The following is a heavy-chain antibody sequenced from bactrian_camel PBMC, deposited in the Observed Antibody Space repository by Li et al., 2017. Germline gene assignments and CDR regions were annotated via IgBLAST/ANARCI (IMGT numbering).Heavy chain of an antibody. CDR2: IDSYGST. J-gene: IGHJ6*01. Sequence: HVQLVESGGGSVQAGGSLRLSCAASGYTFSTYCMGWFRQAPGKEREGVARIDSYGSTSYADSVKGRFTISRDNAKNTVYLQMNSLKVEDTAVYYCVRSNDWTFGYWGQGTQVTVS. CDR3: VRSNDWTFGY. D-gene: IGHD8*01. CDR1: GYTFSTYC. V-gene: IGHV3S53*01.